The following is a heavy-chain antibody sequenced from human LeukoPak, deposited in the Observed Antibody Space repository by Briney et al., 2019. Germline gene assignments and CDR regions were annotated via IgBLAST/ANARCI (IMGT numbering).Heavy chain of an antibody. CDR2: TYYRSKWYN. V-gene: IGHV6-1*01. CDR3: ARHSTNWSFDY. D-gene: IGHD6-13*01. J-gene: IGHJ4*02. Sequence: SQTLSLTCAISGDSVSSNRVAWNWIRQSPSRGLEWLGRTYYRSKWYNDYAVSVKSLITINPNTSKKQFSLQLISVTPEDTAVYYCARHSTNWSFDYWGQGTLVTVSS. CDR1: GDSVSSNRVA.